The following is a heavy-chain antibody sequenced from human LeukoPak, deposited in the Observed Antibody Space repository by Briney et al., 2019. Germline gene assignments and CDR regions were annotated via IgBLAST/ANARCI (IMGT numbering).Heavy chain of an antibody. CDR1: GGSISSSSYY. D-gene: IGHD6-13*01. CDR3: ARVPGIAAAGYFDY. CDR2: IYYSGST. V-gene: IGHV4-39*07. Sequence: SETLSLTCTVSGGSISSSSYYWGWIRQPPGKGLEWIGSIYYSGSTYYNPSLKSRVTISVDTSKNQFSLKLSSVTAADTAVYYCARVPGIAAAGYFDYWGQGTLVTVSS. J-gene: IGHJ4*02.